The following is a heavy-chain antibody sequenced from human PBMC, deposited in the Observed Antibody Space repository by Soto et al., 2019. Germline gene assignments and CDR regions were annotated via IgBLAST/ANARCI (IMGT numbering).Heavy chain of an antibody. Sequence: SETLSLTCTVSGGSISSGDYYWSWIRQPPGKGLEWIGYIYYSGSTYYNPSLKSRVTISVDTSKNQFSLKLSSVTAADTAVYYCASSSGGYSGYDFRYWGQGTLVTVSS. CDR2: IYYSGST. CDR3: ASSSGGYSGYDFRY. CDR1: GGSISSGDYY. V-gene: IGHV4-30-4*01. D-gene: IGHD5-12*01. J-gene: IGHJ4*02.